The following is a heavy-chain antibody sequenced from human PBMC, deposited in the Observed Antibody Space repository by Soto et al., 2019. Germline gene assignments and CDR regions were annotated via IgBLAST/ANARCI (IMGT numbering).Heavy chain of an antibody. Sequence: SVKVSCKASGGTFSSYAISWVRQAPGQGLEWMGGIIPIFGTANYAQKFQGRVTITADESTGTAYMELSSLRSEDTAVYYCARDDYDFWSGYSVYGMDVWGQGTTVTVSS. J-gene: IGHJ6*02. V-gene: IGHV1-69*13. CDR2: IIPIFGTA. CDR3: ARDDYDFWSGYSVYGMDV. CDR1: GGTFSSYA. D-gene: IGHD3-3*01.